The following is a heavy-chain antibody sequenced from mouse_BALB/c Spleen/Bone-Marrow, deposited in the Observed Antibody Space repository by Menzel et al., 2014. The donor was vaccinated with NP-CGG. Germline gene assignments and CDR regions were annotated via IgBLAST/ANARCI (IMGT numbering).Heavy chain of an antibody. D-gene: IGHD1-1*01. CDR3: ARDYYGRGWYFDV. Sequence: QVQLQQSGAELVMPGASVKMSCKASGYTFTDYWMHWVKQRPGQGLEWIGAIDTSDSYTSYNQKFKGKATLTVDESSSTAYMQLGSLTSGDSAVYYCARDYYGRGWYFDVWGAGTTVTVSS. J-gene: IGHJ1*01. CDR2: IDTSDSYT. V-gene: IGHV1-69*01. CDR1: GYTFTDYW.